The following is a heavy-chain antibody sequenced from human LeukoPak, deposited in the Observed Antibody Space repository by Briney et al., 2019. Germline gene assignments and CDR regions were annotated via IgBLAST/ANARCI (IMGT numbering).Heavy chain of an antibody. CDR2: ISYDGSNK. CDR1: AFTFSTYA. V-gene: IGHV3-30-3*01. Sequence: GRSLRLSCAASAFTFSTYAMNWVRQAPGKGLEWVAVISYDGSNKYYADSVKGRFTISRDNSKSTLYLQMNSLRAEDTAIYYCASGNSAHWFWGQGTLVTVSS. D-gene: IGHD1-26*01. J-gene: IGHJ1*01. CDR3: ASGNSAHWF.